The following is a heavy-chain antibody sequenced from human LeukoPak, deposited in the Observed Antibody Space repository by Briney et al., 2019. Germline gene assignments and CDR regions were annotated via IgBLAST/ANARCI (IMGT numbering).Heavy chain of an antibody. CDR3: ARDDLESDFDL. CDR2: IIPIFGTA. CDR1: GGTFSSYA. J-gene: IGHJ2*01. V-gene: IGHV1-69*05. D-gene: IGHD5-24*01. Sequence: SVKVSCKASGGTFSSYAISWVRQAPGQGLEWMGGIIPIFGTANYAQKFQGRVTMTRDTSTSTVYMELSGLRSEDTAVYYCARDDLESDFDLWGRGTLVTVSS.